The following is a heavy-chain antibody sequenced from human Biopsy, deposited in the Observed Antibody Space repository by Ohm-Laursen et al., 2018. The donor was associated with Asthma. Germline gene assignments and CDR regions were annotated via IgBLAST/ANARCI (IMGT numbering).Heavy chain of an antibody. CDR2: IKHDGSEK. D-gene: IGHD3-3*02. CDR3: ARTFHFWSPYHAEHYHL. CDR1: GFTFGDYW. Sequence: GSLRLSCTAPGFTFGDYWMSWVRQVPGKGLEWVANIKHDGSEKNHVDSLKGRFTISRDNAKNSLYLQMNSLRAEDTAVYYCARTFHFWSPYHAEHYHLWGQGTLVTVSS. J-gene: IGHJ1*01. V-gene: IGHV3-7*01.